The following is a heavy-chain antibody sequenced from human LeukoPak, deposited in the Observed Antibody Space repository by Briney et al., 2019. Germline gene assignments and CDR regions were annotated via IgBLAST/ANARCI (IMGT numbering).Heavy chain of an antibody. Sequence: GASVKVSCKASGYTFTSYGISWVRQAPGQGLEWMGWISAYNGNTNYAQKLQGRVTMTTDTSTSTAYMELSSLRSEDTAVYYCAKLREWELPDLFDYWGQGTLVTVSS. CDR3: AKLREWELPDLFDY. D-gene: IGHD1-26*01. V-gene: IGHV1-18*01. CDR1: GYTFTSYG. CDR2: ISAYNGNT. J-gene: IGHJ4*02.